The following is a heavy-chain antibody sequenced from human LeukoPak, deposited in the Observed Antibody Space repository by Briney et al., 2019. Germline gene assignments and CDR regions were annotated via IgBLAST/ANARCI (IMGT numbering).Heavy chain of an antibody. CDR1: GCVSGEVYV. CDR3: ARGPPYGDYGYYYYGMDV. V-gene: IGHV4-31*02. J-gene: IGHJ6*02. CDR2: IYYSGST. D-gene: IGHD4-17*01. Sequence: GCVSGEVYVVGGLRKQTGKGLEWIGYIYYSGSTYYNPSLKSRVTISVDTSKNQFSLKLSSVTAADTAVYYCARGPPYGDYGYYYYGMDVWGQGTTVTVSS.